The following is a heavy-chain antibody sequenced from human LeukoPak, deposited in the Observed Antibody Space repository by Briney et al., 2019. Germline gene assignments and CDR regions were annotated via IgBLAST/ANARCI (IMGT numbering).Heavy chain of an antibody. CDR2: IDPNSGGQ. CDR3: ARDVSAGGTNWFDP. J-gene: IGHJ5*02. Sequence: ASVKVSCKASGYTFTGYYIHWVRQAPGQGLEWMGWIDPNSGGQNYAQKFQGRVTMTRDTSNSTAYMEMSRLRSDDTAVYYCARDVSAGGTNWFDPWGQGTLVTVSS. D-gene: IGHD3-16*01. CDR1: GYTFTGYY. V-gene: IGHV1-2*02.